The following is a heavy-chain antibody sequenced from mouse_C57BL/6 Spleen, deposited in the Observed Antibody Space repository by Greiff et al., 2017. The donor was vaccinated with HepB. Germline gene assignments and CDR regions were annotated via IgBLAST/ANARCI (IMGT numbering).Heavy chain of an antibody. V-gene: IGHV1-9*01. J-gene: IGHJ3*01. CDR1: GYTFTGYW. Sequence: QVQLKESGAELMKPGASVKLSCKATGYTFTGYWIEWVKQRPGHGLEWIGEILPGSGITNYNEKFKGKATFTADTSSNTAYMQLSSLTTEDSAIYYCARPHSNYWFAYWGQGTLVTVSA. D-gene: IGHD2-5*01. CDR3: ARPHSNYWFAY. CDR2: ILPGSGIT.